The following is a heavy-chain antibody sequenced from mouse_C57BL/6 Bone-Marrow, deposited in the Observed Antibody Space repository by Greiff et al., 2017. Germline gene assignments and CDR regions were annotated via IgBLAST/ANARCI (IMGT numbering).Heavy chain of an antibody. CDR1: GYTFTDYY. Sequence: VQLQQSGAELVRPGASVKLSCKASGYTFTDYYINWVKQRPGQGLEWIARIYPGSGNTYYNEKFKGKATLTAEKSSSTAYMQLSSLTSEDSAVYFCARGPYYYGSSWYFDVWGTGTTVTVSS. J-gene: IGHJ1*03. V-gene: IGHV1-76*01. CDR3: ARGPYYYGSSWYFDV. D-gene: IGHD1-1*01. CDR2: IYPGSGNT.